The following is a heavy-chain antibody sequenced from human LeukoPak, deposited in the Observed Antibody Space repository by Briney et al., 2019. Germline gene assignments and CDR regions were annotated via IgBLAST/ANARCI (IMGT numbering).Heavy chain of an antibody. V-gene: IGHV3-23*01. J-gene: IGHJ4*02. CDR1: GFTFLRHG. Sequence: PGGSQTLSCAASGFTFLRHGMTWFRQAPGKGLEWVSGISASGGATYYADSVKGRFTISRDNSKNTLYLQMNSLRAEDTAVYYCAKSEVYYFGTSGGFDYWGQGTLVTVAS. CDR3: AKSEVYYFGTSGGFDY. D-gene: IGHD3-22*01. CDR2: ISASGGAT.